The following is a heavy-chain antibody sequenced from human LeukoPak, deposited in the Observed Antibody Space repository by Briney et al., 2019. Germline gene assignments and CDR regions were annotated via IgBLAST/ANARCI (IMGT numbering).Heavy chain of an antibody. CDR2: IYSSGST. CDR3: ARHYYDSSGYYYSLDY. Sequence: GGSLRLSCAASGFTVSSNYMSWVRQAPGKGLEWVSVIYSSGSTYYADSVKGRFTISRDTSKNTLYLQMNSLRAEDTAVYYCARHYYDSSGYYYSLDYWGQGTLVTVSS. V-gene: IGHV3-53*01. J-gene: IGHJ4*02. CDR1: GFTVSSNY. D-gene: IGHD3-22*01.